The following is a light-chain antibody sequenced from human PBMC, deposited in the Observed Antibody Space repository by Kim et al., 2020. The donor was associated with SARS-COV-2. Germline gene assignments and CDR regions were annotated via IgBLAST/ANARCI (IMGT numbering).Light chain of an antibody. V-gene: IGKV3-15*01. J-gene: IGKJ2*01. CDR2: GAS. Sequence: PTQRATLSCRGDQRVSSNLAWYPQKPGHAPRLLIYGASTRATGIPARFSGSGSGTEFTLTISSLQSEDFAVYYCQQYNNWPPMYTFGQGTKLEIK. CDR1: QRVSSN. CDR3: QQYNNWPPMYT.